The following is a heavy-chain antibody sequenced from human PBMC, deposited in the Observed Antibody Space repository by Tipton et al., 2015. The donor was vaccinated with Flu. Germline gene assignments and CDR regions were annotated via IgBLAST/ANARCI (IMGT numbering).Heavy chain of an antibody. CDR3: AKEENDILTGYYYYGMDV. CDR1: GFTFDDYA. V-gene: IGHV3-9*01. Sequence: VQLVQSGGGLVQPGRSLRLSCAASGFTFDDYAMHWVRQAPGKGLEWVSGISWNSGSIGYADSVKGRFAISRDNAKNSLYLQMDSLRAEDTASYYCAKEENDILTGYYYYGMDVWGQGTTVTVSS. CDR2: ISWNSGSI. J-gene: IGHJ6*02. D-gene: IGHD3-9*01.